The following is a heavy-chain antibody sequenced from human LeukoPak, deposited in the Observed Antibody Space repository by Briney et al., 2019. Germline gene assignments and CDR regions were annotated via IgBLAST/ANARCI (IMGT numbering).Heavy chain of an antibody. D-gene: IGHD6-13*01. J-gene: IGHJ4*02. V-gene: IGHV3-23*01. CDR3: AKSVAAAGLDY. CDR2: ISGSSAST. Sequence: AGGSLRLSCAASGFTFSSYDMSWVRQARGKGREWGTAISGSSASTYYADSVKGRFTISRDNSKNTLYLQMNSLRAEDTAVYYCAKSVAAAGLDYWGQGTLVTVSS. CDR1: GFTFSSYD.